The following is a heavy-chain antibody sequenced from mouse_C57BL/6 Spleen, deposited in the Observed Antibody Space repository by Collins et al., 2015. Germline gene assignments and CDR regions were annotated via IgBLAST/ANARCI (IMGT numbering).Heavy chain of an antibody. V-gene: IGHV1-12*01. D-gene: IGHD3-2*01. Sequence: QVQLQQPGAELVKPGASVKMSCKASGYTFTSYNMHWVKQTPGQGLEWIGAIYPGNGDTSYNQKFKGKATLTADKSSSTAYMQLSSLTSEDSAVYYCARSLDSSGYVRYFDYWGQGTTFTVSS. CDR2: IYPGNGDT. J-gene: IGHJ2*01. CDR1: GYTFTSYN. CDR3: ARSLDSSGYVRYFDY.